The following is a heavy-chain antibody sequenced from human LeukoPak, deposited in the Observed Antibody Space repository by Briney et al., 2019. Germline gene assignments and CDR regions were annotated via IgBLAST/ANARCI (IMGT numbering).Heavy chain of an antibody. V-gene: IGHV4-34*01. CDR2: INYSGST. J-gene: IGHJ4*01. CDR3: ARAGSRKYGSGSYPVDY. D-gene: IGHD3-10*01. Sequence: SETLSLTCAVYGGSFSGYYWSWIRQPPGKGLEWIGEINYSGSTNYNPSLKGRVTISVDTSKNQFSLKLSSVTAADTAVYYVARAGSRKYGSGSYPVDYWGQGTLVTVSS. CDR1: GGSFSGYY.